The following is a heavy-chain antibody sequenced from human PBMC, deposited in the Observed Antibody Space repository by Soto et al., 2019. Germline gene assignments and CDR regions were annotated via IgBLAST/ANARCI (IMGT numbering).Heavy chain of an antibody. CDR3: ARGRLLWFGELFAPPGNL. Sequence: QVQLVQSGAEVKKPGASVKVSCKASGYTFTSYAMHWVRQAPGQRLEWMGWINAGNGNTKYSQKFQGRVTITRDTSASTAYMELSRLRSEDTAVYYCARGRLLWFGELFAPPGNLWGQGTLVTVSS. V-gene: IGHV1-3*01. D-gene: IGHD3-10*01. J-gene: IGHJ5*02. CDR1: GYTFTSYA. CDR2: INAGNGNT.